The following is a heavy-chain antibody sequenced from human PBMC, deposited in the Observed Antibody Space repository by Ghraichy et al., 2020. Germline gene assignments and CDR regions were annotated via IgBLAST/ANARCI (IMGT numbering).Heavy chain of an antibody. CDR2: ISGSGGST. D-gene: IGHD3-16*01. Sequence: GESLNISCAASGFTFSSYAMSWVRQAPGKGLEWVSAISGSGGSTYYADSVKGRFTISRDNSKNTLYLQMNSLRAEDTAVYYCAKASPGLGGHYYYYYGMDVWGQGTTVTVSS. CDR3: AKASPGLGGHYYYYYGMDV. V-gene: IGHV3-23*01. J-gene: IGHJ6*02. CDR1: GFTFSSYA.